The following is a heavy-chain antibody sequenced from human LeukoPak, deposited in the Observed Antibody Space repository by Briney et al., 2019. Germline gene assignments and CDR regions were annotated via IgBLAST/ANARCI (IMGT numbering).Heavy chain of an antibody. CDR1: GFTFSNYG. CDR3: AKGPRAYSSSPTYYFDY. J-gene: IGHJ4*02. D-gene: IGHD6-6*01. CDR2: IRYDGSNR. V-gene: IGHV3-30*02. Sequence: GSLRLSCAASGFTFSNYGMHWVRQAPGKGLEWVAFIRYDGSNRYYADSVKGRFTISRDNSKNTLYLQMNSLRAEDTAVYYCAKGPRAYSSSPTYYFDYWGQGTLVTVSS.